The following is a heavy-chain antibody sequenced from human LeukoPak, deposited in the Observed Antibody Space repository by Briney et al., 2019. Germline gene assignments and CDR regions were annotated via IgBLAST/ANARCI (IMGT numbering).Heavy chain of an antibody. CDR2: ISGSGGST. CDR1: GFTFSSYA. J-gene: IGHJ5*02. D-gene: IGHD3-3*01. V-gene: IGHV3-23*01. Sequence: GGSLRLSCAASGFTFSSYAMSWVRQAPGKGLEWVSGISGSGGSTYYADSVKGRFTISRDNSKNTLYLQMNSLRAEDTAVYYCARDHTIFGVVTLRGFDPWGQGTLVTVSS. CDR3: ARDHTIFGVVTLRGFDP.